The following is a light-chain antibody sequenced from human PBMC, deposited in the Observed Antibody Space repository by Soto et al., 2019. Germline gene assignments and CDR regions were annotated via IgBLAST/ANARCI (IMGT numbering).Light chain of an antibody. V-gene: IGKV1-39*01. CDR3: QQTYTTPPET. Sequence: DIHMTQSPSSLSASVGDRVAITCRASQPINDYLNWYRQAPGKAPTLLIYSASSLRSGVPSGFSGRGYGTNFTLIISSLQPEDFATYYCQQTYTTPPETFGPGTKVDIK. J-gene: IGKJ3*01. CDR2: SAS. CDR1: QPINDY.